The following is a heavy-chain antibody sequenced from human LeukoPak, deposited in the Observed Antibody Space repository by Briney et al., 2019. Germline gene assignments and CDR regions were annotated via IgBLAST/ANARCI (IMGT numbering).Heavy chain of an antibody. CDR1: GYTFTGYY. D-gene: IGHD3/OR15-3a*01. Sequence: GASVKVSCKASGYTFTGYYMHWVRQAPGQGLEWMAWINPNSGGTNYAQKFQGRVTMTRDTSISTAYMELSRLRSDGTAVYYCARRGLVAGIYDLVYGFDIWGQGTMVTVSS. J-gene: IGHJ3*02. CDR2: INPNSGGT. CDR3: ARRGLVAGIYDLVYGFDI. V-gene: IGHV1-2*02.